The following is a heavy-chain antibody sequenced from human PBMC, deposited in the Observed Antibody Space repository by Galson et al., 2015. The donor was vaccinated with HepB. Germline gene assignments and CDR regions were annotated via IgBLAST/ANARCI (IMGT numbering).Heavy chain of an antibody. D-gene: IGHD6-13*01. CDR3: ARDRRRYSSSWYKGLDY. CDR1: GFTFSIYG. Sequence: SLRLSCAASGFTFSIYGMHWVRQAPGEGLEWVAVIWYDGSNKYYADSVKGRFTISRDNSKNTLYLQMNSLRAEDTAVYYCARDRRRYSSSWYKGLDYWGQGTLVTVSS. CDR2: IWYDGSNK. J-gene: IGHJ4*02. V-gene: IGHV3-33*01.